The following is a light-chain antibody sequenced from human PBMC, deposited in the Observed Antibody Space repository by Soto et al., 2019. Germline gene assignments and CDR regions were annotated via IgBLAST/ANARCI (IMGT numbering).Light chain of an antibody. Sequence: QYALTQPASVSGSPGQSITIYCTGNSSDVGGYHYVSWYQQHPGKAPKLMIYEVSNRPSGVANRFSGSKSGNTASLTISGLQAEDEADYYCSSYTSSSTPYVFGTGTKLTVL. V-gene: IGLV2-14*01. CDR1: SSDVGGYHY. CDR2: EVS. J-gene: IGLJ1*01. CDR3: SSYTSSSTPYV.